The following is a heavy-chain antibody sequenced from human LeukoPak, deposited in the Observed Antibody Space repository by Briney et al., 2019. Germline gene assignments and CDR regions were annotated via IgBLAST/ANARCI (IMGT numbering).Heavy chain of an antibody. CDR1: GGSISTYY. D-gene: IGHD3/OR15-3a*01. CDR2: IYTSGTT. Sequence: SETLSLTCSVSGGSISTYYWNWIRQPAGKGLEWIGRIYTSGTTTYNPSLKSRVIMSLDTSKNQFSLKLTSATAADTAVYYCARSSTWTFYYFDSWGQGTLVTV. CDR3: ARSSTWTFYYFDS. J-gene: IGHJ4*02. V-gene: IGHV4-4*07.